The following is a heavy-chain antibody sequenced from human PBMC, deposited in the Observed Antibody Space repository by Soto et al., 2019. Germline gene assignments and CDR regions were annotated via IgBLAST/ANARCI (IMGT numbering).Heavy chain of an antibody. Sequence: EVQLVESGGDLVEPGGSLRLSCAASGFSFNQAWMTWVRQAPGKGLEWVGRIKSRTDGGATEYAPPVNDRFIISRDDSRNMVFLQMNSLKTEDTAVYFCTDLYREGPWGQGTLVTVSS. V-gene: IGHV3-15*01. J-gene: IGHJ5*02. CDR3: TDLYREGP. CDR1: GFSFNQAW. CDR2: IKSRTDGGAT. D-gene: IGHD3-10*01.